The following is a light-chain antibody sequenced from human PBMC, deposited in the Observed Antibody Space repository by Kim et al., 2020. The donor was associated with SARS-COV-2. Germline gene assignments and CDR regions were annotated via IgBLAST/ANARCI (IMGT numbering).Light chain of an antibody. CDR2: GKN. J-gene: IGLJ2*01. CDR1: SLRSYY. Sequence: VALGQTVRNTCQGNSLRSYYAPWYQQKPGQAPILVIYGKNNRPSGSPDRFSGSSSGNTASLTITGTQAGDEADYYCNSRNSNDNVVFGGGTKLTVL. V-gene: IGLV3-19*01. CDR3: NSRNSNDNVV.